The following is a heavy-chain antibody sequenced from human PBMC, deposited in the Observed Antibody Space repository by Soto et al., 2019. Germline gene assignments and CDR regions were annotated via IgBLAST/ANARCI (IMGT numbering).Heavy chain of an antibody. CDR1: GGTFSSYA. D-gene: IGHD4-4*01. CDR2: IIPIFGTA. J-gene: IGHJ6*02. Sequence: ASVKVSCKASGGTFSSYAISWVRQAPGQGLEWMGGIIPIFGTANYAQKFQGRVTITADKSTSTAYMELSSLRSEDTAVYYCARDHSNYEDYGMDIWGQGTTVTVSS. V-gene: IGHV1-69*06. CDR3: ARDHSNYEDYGMDI.